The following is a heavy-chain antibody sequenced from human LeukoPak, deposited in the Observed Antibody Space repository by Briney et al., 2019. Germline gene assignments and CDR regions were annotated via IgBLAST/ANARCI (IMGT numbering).Heavy chain of an antibody. CDR3: ATDNSYQLLRLHAFDI. D-gene: IGHD2-2*01. Sequence: GASVKVSCKASGYTFTSYGISWVRQAPGEGLEWMGWISAYNGNTNYAQKLQGRVTMTEDTSTDTAYMELSSLRSEDTAVYYCATDNSYQLLRLHAFDIWGQGTMVTVSS. J-gene: IGHJ3*02. V-gene: IGHV1-18*01. CDR2: ISAYNGNT. CDR1: GYTFTSYG.